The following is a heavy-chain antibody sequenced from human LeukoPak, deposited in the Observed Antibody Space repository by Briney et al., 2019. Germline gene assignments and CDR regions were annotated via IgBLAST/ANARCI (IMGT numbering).Heavy chain of an antibody. J-gene: IGHJ3*02. CDR3: AKDYRYCSSSNCYGDDAFDI. CDR1: GSTFSNYA. Sequence: GGSLRLSCAASGSTFSNYAMSWVGQAPGKGLEGGSGITASGGRTYYADSVKGRFTIYSDNSKNTLYLKMNSLRAEDTAVHYCAKDYRYCSSSNCYGDDAFDIWGQGTMVTVSS. V-gene: IGHV3-23*01. CDR2: ITASGGRT. D-gene: IGHD2-2*01.